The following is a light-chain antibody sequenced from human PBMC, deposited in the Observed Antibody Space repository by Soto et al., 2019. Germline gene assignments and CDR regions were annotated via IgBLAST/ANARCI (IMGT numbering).Light chain of an antibody. CDR2: EVN. CDR3: CSYTINSTLFV. CDR1: SRDVGGYNY. Sequence: QSVLTQPASVSGYPGQSITITCTGSSRDVGGYNYVSWFQYHPGRAPKLLIYEVNDRPSGISNRFSGSKSGNTASLTISGLLPEDEADYFCCSYTINSTLFVFGTGTKVTVL. V-gene: IGLV2-14*01. J-gene: IGLJ1*01.